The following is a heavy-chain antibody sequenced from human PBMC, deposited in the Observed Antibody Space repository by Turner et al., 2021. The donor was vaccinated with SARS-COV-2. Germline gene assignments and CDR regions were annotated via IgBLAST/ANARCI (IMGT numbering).Heavy chain of an antibody. Sequence: QVQLQESGPRLVKPSETLSHTCRVSGGPISHFYWSWIRQPAGKGLECIGRVFSRGSTNYNPSLKSRITMSIDTSKNQFSLRLSSVTAADTAVYYCARDGDLRRNWFDPWGQGTLVTVSS. J-gene: IGHJ5*02. CDR1: GGPISHFY. D-gene: IGHD4-17*01. V-gene: IGHV4-4*07. CDR2: VFSRGST. CDR3: ARDGDLRRNWFDP.